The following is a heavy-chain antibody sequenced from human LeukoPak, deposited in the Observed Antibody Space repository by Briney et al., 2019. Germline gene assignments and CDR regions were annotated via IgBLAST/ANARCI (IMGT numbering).Heavy chain of an antibody. J-gene: IGHJ5*02. CDR1: GFTFSSYW. V-gene: IGHV3-7*01. Sequence: GGSLRLSCAASGFTFSSYWMSWVRQAPGKGLEWVANIKQDGSEKYYVDSVKGRFTISRDNAKNSLYLQMNRLRAEDTAVYYCARAPNVWSGQGDDWFDPWGQGTLVTVSS. CDR2: IKQDGSEK. CDR3: ARAPNVWSGQGDDWFDP. D-gene: IGHD3-3*01.